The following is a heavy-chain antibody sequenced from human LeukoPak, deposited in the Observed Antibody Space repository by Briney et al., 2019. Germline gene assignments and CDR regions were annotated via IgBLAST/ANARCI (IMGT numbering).Heavy chain of an antibody. V-gene: IGHV4-34*01. J-gene: IGHJ6*02. Sequence: SETLSLTCAVYGASISGYYWSWIRQPPGKGLEWIGEINHSGSTNYNPSLKSRVSISVDTSKNQFSLKLSSVTAADTAVYYCARYMVRGVISYYYYGMDVWGQGTTVTVSS. CDR2: INHSGST. CDR3: ARYMVRGVISYYYYGMDV. CDR1: GASISGYY. D-gene: IGHD3-10*01.